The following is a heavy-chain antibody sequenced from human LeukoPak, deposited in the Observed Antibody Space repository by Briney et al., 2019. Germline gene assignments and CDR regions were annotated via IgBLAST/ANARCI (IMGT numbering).Heavy chain of an antibody. CDR1: GYTFTGYY. D-gene: IGHD3-22*01. CDR2: IDPNSGGT. Sequence: GASVKVSCKASGYTFTGYYMHWVRHAPGQGLEWMGWIDPNSGGTNYAQKFQGRVTMTRDTSISTAYMELSRLRSDDTAVYYCARELYYYDSSGYYPLDYWGQGTLVTVSS. CDR3: ARELYYYDSSGYYPLDY. V-gene: IGHV1-2*02. J-gene: IGHJ4*02.